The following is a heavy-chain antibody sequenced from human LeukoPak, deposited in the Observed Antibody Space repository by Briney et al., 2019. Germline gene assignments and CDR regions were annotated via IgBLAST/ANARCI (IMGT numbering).Heavy chain of an antibody. CDR2: INPNSGGT. Sequence: GASVKVSCKASGYTFTGYYMHWVRQAPGQGLEWMGRINPNSGGTNYAQKFQGRVTMTRDTSISTVFMELSRLRSDDTAVYYCARDYLGWLQFDNWGQGTLVTVSS. CDR1: GYTFTGYY. J-gene: IGHJ4*02. V-gene: IGHV1-2*06. CDR3: ARDYLGWLQFDN. D-gene: IGHD5-24*01.